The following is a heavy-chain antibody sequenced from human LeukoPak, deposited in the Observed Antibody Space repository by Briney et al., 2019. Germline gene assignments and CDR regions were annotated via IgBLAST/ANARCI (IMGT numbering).Heavy chain of an antibody. Sequence: PGGSLRLSCAASGFTFSSYGMHWVRQAPGKGLEWVAVISYDGSNKYYADSVKGRFTIPRDNSKNTLYLQMNSLRAEDTAVYYCAKDRGEYYDYVWGSYRLSYFDYWGQGTLVTVSS. D-gene: IGHD3-16*02. CDR1: GFTFSSYG. V-gene: IGHV3-30*18. CDR3: AKDRGEYYDYVWGSYRLSYFDY. CDR2: ISYDGSNK. J-gene: IGHJ4*02.